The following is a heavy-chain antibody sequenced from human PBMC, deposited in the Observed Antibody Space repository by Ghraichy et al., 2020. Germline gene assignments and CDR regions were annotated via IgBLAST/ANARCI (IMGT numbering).Heavy chain of an antibody. V-gene: IGHV5-51*01. D-gene: IGHD3-22*01. J-gene: IGHJ6*03. CDR3: ARQVPGHDYDSSGYNWGYYYYYYMDV. CDR2: IYPGDSDT. CDR1: GYSFTSYW. Sequence: GESLNISCKGSGYSFTSYWIGWVRQMPGKGLEWMGIIYPGDSDTRYSPSFQGQVTISADKSISTAYLQWSSLKASDTAMYYCARQVPGHDYDSSGYNWGYYYYYYMDVWGKGTTVTVSS.